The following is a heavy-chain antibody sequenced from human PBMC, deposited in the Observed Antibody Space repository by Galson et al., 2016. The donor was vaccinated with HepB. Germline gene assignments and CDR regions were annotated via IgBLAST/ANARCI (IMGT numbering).Heavy chain of an antibody. CDR3: ARDNWGSLDY. D-gene: IGHD7-27*01. V-gene: IGHV4-59*01. J-gene: IGHJ4*02. Sequence: VRQPPGKGLEWIGYIFNDGSGSANYNPSLKSRISISQDTSKKQFSLRLTSVTPADTAIYYCARDNWGSLDYWGQGTLVTVSS. CDR2: IFNDGSGSA.